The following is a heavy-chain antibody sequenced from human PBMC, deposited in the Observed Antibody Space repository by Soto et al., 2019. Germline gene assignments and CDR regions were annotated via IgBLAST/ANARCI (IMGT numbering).Heavy chain of an antibody. CDR1: GGTFSSHA. D-gene: IGHD2-2*03. CDR2: IIPIFGTT. Sequence: SVKVSCKASGGTFSSHAISWVRQAPGRGLEWMGGIIPIFGTTNYAQNFRARVTITADESTSTAYMELGSLTSEDTAVYYCGSVGYCSSTNCLFYYYHYGMDVWGQGTTVTVSS. J-gene: IGHJ6*02. V-gene: IGHV1-69*13. CDR3: GSVGYCSSTNCLFYYYHYGMDV.